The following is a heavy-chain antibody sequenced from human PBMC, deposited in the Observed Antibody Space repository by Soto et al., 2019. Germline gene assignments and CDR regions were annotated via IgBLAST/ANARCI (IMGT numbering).Heavy chain of an antibody. V-gene: IGHV3-48*02. J-gene: IGHJ4*02. CDR3: ARLPKGTTVTA. Sequence: EVQLVESGGGLVQPGGSLRLSCAASGFTFSSYSMNWVRQAPGKGLEWVSYITSSSDTIYYADSVKGRFTISRDNAKNSLYLQVNSLGDEDTAVYYCARLPKGTTVTAWGQGTLVTVSS. D-gene: IGHD4-17*01. CDR1: GFTFSSYS. CDR2: ITSSSDTI.